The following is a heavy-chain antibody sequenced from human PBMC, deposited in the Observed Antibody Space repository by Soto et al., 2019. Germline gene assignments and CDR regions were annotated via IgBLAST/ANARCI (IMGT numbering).Heavy chain of an antibody. CDR2: IWYDGSNK. D-gene: IGHD6-6*01. J-gene: IGHJ5*02. CDR1: GFTFTNYG. Sequence: GSLRLSCAASGFTFTNYGIDWVRQAPGKGLEWVAVIWYDGSNKYYADSVKGRFTISRDNSKNTVYLQMNTLRAEDTAVYYCARVEYSSSPIDHWGQGTLVTVSS. CDR3: ARVEYSSSPIDH. V-gene: IGHV3-33*01.